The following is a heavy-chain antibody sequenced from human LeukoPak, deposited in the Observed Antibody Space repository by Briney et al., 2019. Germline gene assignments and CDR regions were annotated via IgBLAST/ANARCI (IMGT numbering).Heavy chain of an antibody. Sequence: GASVKVSCKASGYTFTGYHIHWVRQAPGQGLEWMGWISPKNGGTRFAQKFQGRVTMTRDTSISTAYMELSSLRSDDTAVYYCATKKTPLYCGGDCYSGLGWFDPWGQGTLITVSS. CDR1: GYTFTGYH. J-gene: IGHJ5*02. CDR2: ISPKNGGT. V-gene: IGHV1-2*02. D-gene: IGHD2-21*02. CDR3: ATKKTPLYCGGDCYSGLGWFDP.